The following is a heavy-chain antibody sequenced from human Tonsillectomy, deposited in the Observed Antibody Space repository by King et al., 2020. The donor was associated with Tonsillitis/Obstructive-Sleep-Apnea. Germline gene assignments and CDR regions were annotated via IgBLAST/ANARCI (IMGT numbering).Heavy chain of an antibody. D-gene: IGHD4-17*01. CDR1: GFTVSSNY. J-gene: IGHJ4*02. CDR3: ARMHDYGDYPSDY. V-gene: IGHV3-66*01. Sequence: EVQLVESGGGLVQPGGSLRLSCAASGFTVSSNYMSWVRQAPGKGLEWVSVIYSGGSTYYADSVMGRFTISRDNSKNTLYLQMNSLRAEDTAVYYCARMHDYGDYPSDYWGQGTLVTVSS. CDR2: IYSGGST.